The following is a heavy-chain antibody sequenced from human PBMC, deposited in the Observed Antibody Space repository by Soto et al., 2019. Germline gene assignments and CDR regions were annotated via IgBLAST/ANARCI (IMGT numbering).Heavy chain of an antibody. J-gene: IGHJ6*01. CDR2: ISSSSRYI. D-gene: IGHD2-15*01. CDR3: ARDRLVAATSDNPYCYYGMDV. Sequence: GGSLRLSCATSGFPFSIYSMNLVRQSPGMGLEWVSSISSSSRYIYYADSVRGRFTISRDNAKNSLYLQINSLRAEDTAVYYSARDRLVAATSDNPYCYYGMDVCAQGTTVTXS. CDR1: GFPFSIYS. V-gene: IGHV3-21*01.